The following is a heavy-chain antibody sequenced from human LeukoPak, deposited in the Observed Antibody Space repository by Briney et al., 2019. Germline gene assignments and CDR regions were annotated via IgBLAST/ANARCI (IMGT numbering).Heavy chain of an antibody. CDR1: GGTFSSYA. D-gene: IGHD3-22*01. CDR3: ARERGGSGYCDI. Sequence: SVKVSCKASGGTFSSYAISWVPQAPGQELEWMGRIIPIFGTANYAQKFQGRVTITTDESTSTAYMELSSLRSEDTAVYYCARERGGSGYCDIWGQGTTVTVSS. V-gene: IGHV1-69*05. J-gene: IGHJ3*02. CDR2: IIPIFGTA.